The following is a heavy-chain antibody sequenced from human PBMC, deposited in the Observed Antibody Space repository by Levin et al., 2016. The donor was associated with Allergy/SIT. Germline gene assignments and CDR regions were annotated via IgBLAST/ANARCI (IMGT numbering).Heavy chain of an antibody. CDR1: GGSISSYY. V-gene: IGHV4-34*01. Sequence: SETLSLTCTVSGGSISSYYWSWIRQPPGKGLEWIGEINHSGSTNYNPSLKSRVTISVDTSKNQFSLKLSSVTAADTAVYYCARLGYSSSWYNWFDPWGQGTLVTVSS. J-gene: IGHJ5*02. CDR3: ARLGYSSSWYNWFDP. D-gene: IGHD6-13*01. CDR2: INHSGST.